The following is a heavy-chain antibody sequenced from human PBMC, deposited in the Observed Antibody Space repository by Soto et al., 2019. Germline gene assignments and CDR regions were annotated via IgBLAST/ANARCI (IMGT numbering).Heavy chain of an antibody. CDR2: VSHDGRNT. J-gene: IGHJ4*02. Sequence: VQLVESGGGVVQPGRSLRLSCAASGFTFSDYAMHWVRQAPGKGLEGVAVVSHDGRNTHYADSVKGRFTISRDSSKKTVSVAMTSPRAEDTAVDYCWKEGRKWLVTSDFNYWGQGALVTVSS. V-gene: IGHV3-30*18. CDR3: WKEGRKWLVTSDFNY. CDR1: GFTFSDYA. D-gene: IGHD6-19*01.